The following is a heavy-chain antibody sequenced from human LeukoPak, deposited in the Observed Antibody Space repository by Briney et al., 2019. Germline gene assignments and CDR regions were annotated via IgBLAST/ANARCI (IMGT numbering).Heavy chain of an antibody. V-gene: IGHV3-48*03. J-gene: IGHJ4*02. CDR2: ISSSGSTI. CDR3: ARGAHKRDDYGGFLDY. D-gene: IGHD4-23*01. CDR1: GFTFSSYE. Sequence: GGSLRLSCAASGFTFSSYEMNWVRQAPGKGLEWVSYISSSGSTIYYADSVKGRFTISRDNAKNTLYLQMNSLRAEDTAVYYCARGAHKRDDYGGFLDYWGQGTLVTVSS.